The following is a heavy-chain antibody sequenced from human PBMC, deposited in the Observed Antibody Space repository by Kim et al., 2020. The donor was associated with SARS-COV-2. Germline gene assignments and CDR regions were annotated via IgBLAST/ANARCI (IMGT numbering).Heavy chain of an antibody. V-gene: IGHV3-7*01. Sequence: DGSKKDCVDAVRGRFTISRDNAEKSLYLQMDSLRAEDTAVYYCASLKYDYWGRGALVTVSS. D-gene: IGHD2-2*01. J-gene: IGHJ4*02. CDR2: DGSKK. CDR3: ASLKYDY.